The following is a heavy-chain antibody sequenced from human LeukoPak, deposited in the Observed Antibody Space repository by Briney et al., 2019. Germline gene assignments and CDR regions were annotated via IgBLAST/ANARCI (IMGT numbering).Heavy chain of an antibody. CDR1: GFTFTTYS. CDR3: ARGYYGSYAFDI. CDR2: ISSSSSTI. Sequence: PGGSLRLSCAASGFTFTTYSMNWVRQAPGKGLEWVSYISSSSSTIYHADSLKGRFTISRDNAKNSLYLQMNSLRDEDTAVYYCARGYYGSYAFDIGGQGTMVTVSS. D-gene: IGHD3-10*01. J-gene: IGHJ3*02. V-gene: IGHV3-48*02.